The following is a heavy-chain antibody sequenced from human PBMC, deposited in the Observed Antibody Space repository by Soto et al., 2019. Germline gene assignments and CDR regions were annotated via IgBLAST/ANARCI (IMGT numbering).Heavy chain of an antibody. CDR1: GGSISSGDYY. J-gene: IGHJ4*02. Sequence: SETLSLTCTVSGGSISSGDYYWSWIRQPPGKGLEWIGYIYHSGSTYYNPSLKSRVTISVDTSKNQFSLKLSSVTAADTAVYYCARGVQYYYDSCGYYMDYWGQGTLVTVSS. CDR3: ARGVQYYYDSCGYYMDY. D-gene: IGHD3-22*01. V-gene: IGHV4-30-4*01. CDR2: IYHSGST.